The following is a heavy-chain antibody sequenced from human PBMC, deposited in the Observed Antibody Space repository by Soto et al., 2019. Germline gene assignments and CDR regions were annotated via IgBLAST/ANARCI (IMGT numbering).Heavy chain of an antibody. D-gene: IGHD4-17*01. Sequence: XGSLYPSCSPSGFTFTSHAMNWFRQAPGKGLEWVAIISYDGSTKCSADSVKGRFTISRDNAKNTVYLHMNSLRGEDTAVYCCARAQSSTVITSTRFDHLAQGAAVTVSS. J-gene: IGHJ1*01. CDR3: ARAQSSTVITSTRFDH. V-gene: IGHV3-30-3*01. CDR1: GFTFTSHA. CDR2: ISYDGSTK.